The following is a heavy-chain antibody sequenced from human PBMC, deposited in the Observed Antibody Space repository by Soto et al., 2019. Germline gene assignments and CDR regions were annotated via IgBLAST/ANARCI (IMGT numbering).Heavy chain of an antibody. Sequence: QGQLQESGPGLVKPSQTLSLTCTVSGGSINNGGYYWSWIRQHPGKGLEWIGYIYHSGSTYYNPSLQSRVSISIDTSMNHFSLKLTSVTAADTAVYYCATLQFGELFPGSSTWGQGTLVTVSS. V-gene: IGHV4-31*03. CDR3: ATLQFGELFPGSST. CDR2: IYHSGST. D-gene: IGHD3-10*01. J-gene: IGHJ5*02. CDR1: GGSINNGGYY.